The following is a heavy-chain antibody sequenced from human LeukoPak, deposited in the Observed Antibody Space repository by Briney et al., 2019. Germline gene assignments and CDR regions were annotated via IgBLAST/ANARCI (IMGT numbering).Heavy chain of an antibody. CDR2: IIPIFGTA. V-gene: IGHV1-69*05. D-gene: IGHD3-22*01. CDR1: GGTFSSYA. J-gene: IGHJ4*02. CDR3: ARRPQLGDSSGYYRDAATIPDC. Sequence: SVKVSCKASGGTFSSYAISWVRHAPGQGLERMGRIIPIFGTANYAQKFQGRATITTDESTSTAYMELSSLRSEDAAVDDCARRPQLGDSSGYYRDAATIPDCWGQGTLVTVSS.